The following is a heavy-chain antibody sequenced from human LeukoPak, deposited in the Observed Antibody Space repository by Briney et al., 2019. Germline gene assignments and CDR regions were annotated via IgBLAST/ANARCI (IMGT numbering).Heavy chain of an antibody. Sequence: QPGRSLRLSCAASGFTFSSYGMHWVRQAPGRGLEWVAVIWYDGSNKYYADSGKGRFTISRDNSKNTLYLQMNSLRAEDTAVYYCARDRWFGELFGYYFDYWGQGTLVTVSS. CDR3: ARDRWFGELFGYYFDY. J-gene: IGHJ4*02. D-gene: IGHD3-10*01. CDR2: IWYDGSNK. V-gene: IGHV3-33*01. CDR1: GFTFSSYG.